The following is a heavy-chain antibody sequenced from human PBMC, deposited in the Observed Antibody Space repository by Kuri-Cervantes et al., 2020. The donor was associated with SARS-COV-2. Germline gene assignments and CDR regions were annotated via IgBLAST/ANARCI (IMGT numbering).Heavy chain of an antibody. CDR3: ARQSDSVDY. D-gene: IGHD2-15*01. CDR1: GGSISSSSYY. Sequence: SETLSLTCTVSGGSISSSSYYWGWIRQPPGKGLEWIGSIYYGGSTYYNPSLKSRVTISVDTSKNQFSLKLSSVTAADTAVYYCARQSDSVDYWGQGTLVTVSS. CDR2: IYYGGST. V-gene: IGHV4-39*01. J-gene: IGHJ4*02.